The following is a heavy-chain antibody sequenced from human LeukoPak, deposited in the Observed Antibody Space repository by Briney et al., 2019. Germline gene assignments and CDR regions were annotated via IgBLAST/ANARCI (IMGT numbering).Heavy chain of an antibody. CDR3: AKDLITMIGVDVFDY. V-gene: IGHV3-23*01. CDR2: ISGSGGST. Sequence: GGSLRLSCAASGFTFSSYATSWVRPAPGKGLEWVSAISGSGGSTYYADSVKFRCTRSRHISKNTLYLQMNSLRAEDTAVYYCAKDLITMIGVDVFDYWGQGTLVTVSS. J-gene: IGHJ4*02. D-gene: IGHD3-22*01. CDR1: GFTFSSYA.